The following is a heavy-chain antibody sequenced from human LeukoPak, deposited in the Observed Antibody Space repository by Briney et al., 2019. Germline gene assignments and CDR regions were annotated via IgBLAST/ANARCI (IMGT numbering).Heavy chain of an antibody. CDR3: TRGAGWLIDY. CDR2: ISYSGST. Sequence: PSETLSLACTVSGGSISRYYWSWIRQPPGKGLEWIGYISYSGSTNYNPSLKSRVTISADTSKNQFSLKLNSLTTADTAVYYCTRGAGWLIDYWGQGILVTVSS. V-gene: IGHV4-59*01. D-gene: IGHD3-16*01. J-gene: IGHJ4*02. CDR1: GGSISRYY.